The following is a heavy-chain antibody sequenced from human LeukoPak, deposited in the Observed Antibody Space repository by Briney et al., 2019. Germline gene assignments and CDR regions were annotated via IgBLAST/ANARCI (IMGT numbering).Heavy chain of an antibody. V-gene: IGHV3-30*18. CDR2: ISYDGSNK. CDR1: GFTFSSYG. D-gene: IGHD1-26*01. CDR3: AKGGGGSYLRFDY. J-gene: IGHJ4*02. Sequence: GGSLRLSCAASGFTFSSYGMHWVRQAPGKGLEWVAVISYDGSNKYYADPVKGRFSISRDNSKNTLYLQMNSLRPEDTAVFYCAKGGGGSYLRFDYWGQGTLVTVSS.